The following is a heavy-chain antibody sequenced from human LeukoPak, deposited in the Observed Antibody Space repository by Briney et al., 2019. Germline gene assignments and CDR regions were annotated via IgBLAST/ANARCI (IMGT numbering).Heavy chain of an antibody. V-gene: IGHV3-7*03. Sequence: GGSLRLSCAASGFALSSHWMTWVRQVPGRGPEWVANVNRDGSETYYLDSVKGRFTISKDSAKNSLYLQMNSLRAEDTALYHCARNNGMDVWGQGTTVIVSS. CDR3: ARNNGMDV. J-gene: IGHJ6*02. CDR1: GFALSSHW. CDR2: VNRDGSET.